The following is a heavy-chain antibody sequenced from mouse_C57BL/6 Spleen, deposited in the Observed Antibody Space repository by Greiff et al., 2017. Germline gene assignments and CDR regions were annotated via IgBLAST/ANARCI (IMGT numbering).Heavy chain of an antibody. J-gene: IGHJ4*01. CDR3: ARRKLSGEGAMDY. V-gene: IGHV5-4*03. Sequence: EVQVVESGGGLVKPGGSLKLSCAASGFTFSSYAMSWVRQTPEKRLEWVATISDGGSYTYYPDNVKGRFTISRDNAKNNLYLQMSHLKSEDTAMYYWARRKLSGEGAMDYWGQGTSVTVSS. D-gene: IGHD1-3*01. CDR1: GFTFSSYA. CDR2: ISDGGSYT.